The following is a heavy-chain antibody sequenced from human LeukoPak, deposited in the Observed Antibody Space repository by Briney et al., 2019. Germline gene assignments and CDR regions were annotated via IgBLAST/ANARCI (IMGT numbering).Heavy chain of an antibody. V-gene: IGHV1-8*03. Sequence: ASVKVSCKASGYTFTSYDIDWVRQATGQGLEWMGWMNPNSGNTGYARKFQGRVTITRNTSISTAYMELSSLRSEDTAVYYCAIGYSGYDYYNYWGQGTLVTVSS. CDR3: AIGYSGYDYYNY. D-gene: IGHD5-12*01. CDR2: MNPNSGNT. CDR1: GYTFTSYD. J-gene: IGHJ4*02.